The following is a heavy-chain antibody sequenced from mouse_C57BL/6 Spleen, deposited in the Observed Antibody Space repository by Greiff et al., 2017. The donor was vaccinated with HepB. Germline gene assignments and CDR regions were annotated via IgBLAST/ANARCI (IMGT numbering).Heavy chain of an antibody. CDR2: ISSGSSTI. J-gene: IGHJ3*01. Sequence: EVMLVESGGGLVKPGGSLKLSCAASGFTFSDYGMHWVRQAPEKGLEWVAYISSGSSTIYYADTVKGRFTISRDNAKNTLFLQMTSLRSEDTAMYYCARGAGEFAYWGQGTLVTVSA. V-gene: IGHV5-17*01. CDR3: ARGAGEFAY. D-gene: IGHD4-1*01. CDR1: GFTFSDYG.